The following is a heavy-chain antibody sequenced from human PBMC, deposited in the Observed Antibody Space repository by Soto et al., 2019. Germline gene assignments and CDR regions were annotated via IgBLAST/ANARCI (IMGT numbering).Heavy chain of an antibody. CDR3: ASSYSNYALIDYYYYGMDV. D-gene: IGHD4-4*01. CDR1: GGSISSSTYS. CDR2: FYYSGGT. J-gene: IGHJ6*02. Sequence: PSETLSLTCTVSGGSISSSTYSWGWIRQPPGKGPEWIGTFYYSGGTYYNPSLKSRVTISVDTTKNQFFLKLNSATAEDTAVYFCASSYSNYALIDYYYYGMDVWGQGTTVTVSS. V-gene: IGHV4-39*01.